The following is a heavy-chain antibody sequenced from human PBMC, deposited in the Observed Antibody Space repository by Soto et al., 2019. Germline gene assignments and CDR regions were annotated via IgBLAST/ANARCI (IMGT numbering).Heavy chain of an antibody. D-gene: IGHD2-21*01. CDR3: VGAETICGIITVFDY. CDR2: IYFSGST. V-gene: IGHV4-31*03. CDR1: GGSLNSGGYY. Sequence: PSETLSLTCTVSGGSLNSGGYYWSWIRQHTGQGLEWIGYIYFSGSTYYNPSLKSRVTISVHTSKTQFSLKLNQVTGPDPAVDFCVGAETICGIITVFDYWGQGNLVTGAS. J-gene: IGHJ4*02.